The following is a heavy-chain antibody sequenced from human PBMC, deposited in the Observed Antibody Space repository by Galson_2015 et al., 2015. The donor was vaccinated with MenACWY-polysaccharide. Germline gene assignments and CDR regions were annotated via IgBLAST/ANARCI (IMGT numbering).Heavy chain of an antibody. J-gene: IGHJ5*02. Sequence: SLRLSCAASGFTFSRYVMTWVRQAPGRGLEWVSSVSSSSSYIYYADSVKGRFTISRDNAKNSLYLQMNSLRGEDTAVYYCARAPRGLWFGEAWGQGTLVTVSS. CDR3: ARAPRGLWFGEA. D-gene: IGHD3-10*01. V-gene: IGHV3-21*04. CDR1: GFTFSRYV. CDR2: VSSSSSYI.